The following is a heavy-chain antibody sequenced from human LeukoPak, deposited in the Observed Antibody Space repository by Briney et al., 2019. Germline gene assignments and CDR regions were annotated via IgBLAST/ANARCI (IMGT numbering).Heavy chain of an antibody. J-gene: IGHJ4*02. Sequence: SETLSLTCTVSGGSISSSSYYWGWIRQPPGTGLEWIGSIYYSGSTYYNPSLKSRVTISVDTSKSQFSLKLSSVTAADTAVYYCARPYSGSYHYFDYWGQGTLVTVSS. CDR1: GGSISSSSYY. CDR3: ARPYSGSYHYFDY. CDR2: IYYSGST. V-gene: IGHV4-39*01. D-gene: IGHD1-26*01.